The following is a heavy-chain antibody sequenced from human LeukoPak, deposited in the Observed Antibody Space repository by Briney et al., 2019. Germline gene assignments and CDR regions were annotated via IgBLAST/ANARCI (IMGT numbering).Heavy chain of an antibody. CDR1: GYTFTDYY. CDR3: ARDPYRAPAAPSPTY. D-gene: IGHD6-13*01. CDR2: INPNSGLT. V-gene: IGHV1-2*06. J-gene: IGHJ4*02. Sequence: ASVKVSCKASGYTFTDYYIHWVRRAPGQGLEWMGRINPNSGLTNYVQKFQDRVTMTRDTSISTAYMELYRLRSDDTAVYYCARDPYRAPAAPSPTYWGQGTLVTVSS.